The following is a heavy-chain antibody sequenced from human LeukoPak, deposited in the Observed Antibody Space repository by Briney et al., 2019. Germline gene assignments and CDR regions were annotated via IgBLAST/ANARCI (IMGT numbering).Heavy chain of an antibody. J-gene: IGHJ4*02. CDR1: GVSISSYY. V-gene: IGHV4-59*01. Sequence: ASETLSLTCTVSGVSISSYYWSWIRQPPGKGLEWIGYIYYSGSTNYNPSLKSRVTISVDTSKNQFSLKLSSVTAADTAVYYCASLYSSSWYGVGWGQGTLVTVSS. D-gene: IGHD6-13*01. CDR2: IYYSGST. CDR3: ASLYSSSWYGVG.